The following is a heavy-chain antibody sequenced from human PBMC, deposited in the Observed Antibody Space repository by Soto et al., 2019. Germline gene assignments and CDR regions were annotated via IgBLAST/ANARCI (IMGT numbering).Heavy chain of an antibody. Sequence: ASVKVCCKASGYTFTSHGISWVRQAPGQGLEWMGWISAYNGNTNCAQKLQGRVTMTTDTSTSTAYMELRSLRSDDTAVYYCARESAYYYDSSGYYYDYWGQGTLVTVSS. V-gene: IGHV1-18*01. CDR2: ISAYNGNT. CDR1: GYTFTSHG. D-gene: IGHD3-22*01. CDR3: ARESAYYYDSSGYYYDY. J-gene: IGHJ4*02.